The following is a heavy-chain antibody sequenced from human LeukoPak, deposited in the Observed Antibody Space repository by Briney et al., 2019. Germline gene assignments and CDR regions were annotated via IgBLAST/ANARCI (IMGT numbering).Heavy chain of an antibody. CDR3: ASIAAAGTIPGDY. J-gene: IGHJ4*02. CDR2: ICYSGST. CDR1: GGSISSSSYY. V-gene: IGHV4-39*01. D-gene: IGHD6-13*01. Sequence: PSETLSLTCTVSGGSISSSSYYWGWIRQPPGKGLEWIGSICYSGSTYYNPSLKSRVTISVDTSKNQFSLKLSSVTAADTAVYYCASIAAAGTIPGDYWGQGTLVTVSS.